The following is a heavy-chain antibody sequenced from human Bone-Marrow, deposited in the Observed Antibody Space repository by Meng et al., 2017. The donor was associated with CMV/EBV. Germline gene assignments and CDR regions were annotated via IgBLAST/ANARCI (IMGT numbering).Heavy chain of an antibody. CDR2: ISAYNGNT. Sequence: ASVKVSCKASGYTFTSYGISWVRQAPGQGLEWMGWISAYNGNTNYAQKLQGRVTMTTDTSTSTAYMELRSLRSDDTAVYYCAVDGPSGYCSSTSCHGDYYYYGMDVWGQGTTVTVSS. J-gene: IGHJ6*02. D-gene: IGHD2-2*01. V-gene: IGHV1-18*01. CDR3: AVDGPSGYCSSTSCHGDYYYYGMDV. CDR1: GYTFTSYG.